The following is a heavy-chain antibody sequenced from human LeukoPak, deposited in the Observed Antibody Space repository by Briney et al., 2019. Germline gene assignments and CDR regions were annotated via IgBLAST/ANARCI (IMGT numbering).Heavy chain of an antibody. CDR2: IYYSGST. V-gene: IGHV4-39*01. CDR1: GGSISSSSYY. CDR3: ARHPETLNWFDP. Sequence: RSSETLSLTCTVSGGSISSSSYYWGWIRQPPGKGLEWIGSIYYSGSTYYNPSLKSRVTISVDTSKNQFSLKLNSVTAADTAVYYCARHPETLNWFDPWGQGTLVTVSS. J-gene: IGHJ5*02.